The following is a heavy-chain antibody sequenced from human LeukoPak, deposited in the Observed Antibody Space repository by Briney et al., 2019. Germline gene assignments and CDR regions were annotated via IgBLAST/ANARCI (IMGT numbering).Heavy chain of an antibody. CDR1: GFTFSGSA. D-gene: IGHD3-10*01. Sequence: GGSLKLSCAASGFTFSGSAMHWVRQASGKGLEWVGRIRSKANSYATAYAASVKGRFTISRDDSKNTAYLQMNGLKTEDTAVYYCTRQVSEWFGEKLYHYYYYMDVWGKGTTVTVSS. CDR3: TRQVSEWFGEKLYHYYYYMDV. V-gene: IGHV3-73*01. CDR2: IRSKANSYAT. J-gene: IGHJ6*03.